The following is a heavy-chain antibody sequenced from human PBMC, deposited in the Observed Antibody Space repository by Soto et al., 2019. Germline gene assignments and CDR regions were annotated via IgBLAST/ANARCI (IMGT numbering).Heavy chain of an antibody. CDR3: ASGRYGDY. CDR2: ISAHNGNT. CDR1: GYTFTSYG. V-gene: IGHV1-18*01. J-gene: IGHJ4*02. D-gene: IGHD1-26*01. Sequence: QVHLVQSGAEVKKPGASVKVSCKASGYTFTSYGITWVRQAPGQGLEWMGWISAHNGNTDYAQKLQGRVIVTRDTSTNSAYMEQRSLRSDDTAVYYCASGRYGDYWSQGALFPISS.